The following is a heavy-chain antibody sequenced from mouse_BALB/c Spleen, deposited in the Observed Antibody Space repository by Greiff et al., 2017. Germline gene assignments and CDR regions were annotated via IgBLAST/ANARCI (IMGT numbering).Heavy chain of an antibody. D-gene: IGHD1-1*01. CDR1: GYTFTSYY. CDR2: INPSNGGT. Sequence: QVQLKQSGAELVKPGASVKLSCKASGYTFTSYYMYWVKQRPGQGLEWIGEINPSNGGTNFNEKFKSKATLTVDKSSSTAYMQLSSLTSEDSAVYYCTRNYYGSLAWFAYWGQGTLVTVSA. J-gene: IGHJ3*01. CDR3: TRNYYGSLAWFAY. V-gene: IGHV1S81*02.